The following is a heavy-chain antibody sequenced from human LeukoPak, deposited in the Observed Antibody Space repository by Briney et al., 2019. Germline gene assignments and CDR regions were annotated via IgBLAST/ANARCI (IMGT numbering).Heavy chain of an antibody. CDR3: ARPVTGTAPGPYYFDY. CDR2: ISGSGGST. V-gene: IGHV3-23*01. D-gene: IGHD4-11*01. Sequence: GGSLRLSCAASGFTFSSYAMSWVRQAPGKGLEWVSAISGSGGSTYYADSVKGRFTISRDNSKNTLYLQMNSLRAEDTAVYYCARPVTGTAPGPYYFDYWGQGTLVTVSS. CDR1: GFTFSSYA. J-gene: IGHJ4*02.